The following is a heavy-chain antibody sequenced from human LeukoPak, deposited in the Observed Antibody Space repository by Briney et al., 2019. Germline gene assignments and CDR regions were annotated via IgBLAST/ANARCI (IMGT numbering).Heavy chain of an antibody. CDR1: GGSFSGYY. J-gene: IGHJ5*02. D-gene: IGHD3-10*01. CDR3: ARDPAITMVRGVISP. Sequence: SETLSLTCAVYGGSFSGYYWSWIRQPPGKGLEWIGEINHSGSTNYNPSLKSRVTISVDTSKHQFSLKLSSVTAADAAVYYCARDPAITMVRGVISPWGQGTLVTVSS. V-gene: IGHV4-34*01. CDR2: INHSGST.